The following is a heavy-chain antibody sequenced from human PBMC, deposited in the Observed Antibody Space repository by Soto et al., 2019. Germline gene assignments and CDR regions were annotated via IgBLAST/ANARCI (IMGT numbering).Heavy chain of an antibody. CDR3: VRTQASGTIDT. Sequence: PSQTLSLTCAISGDSVSSNSAAWNWIRRSPSRGLEWLGRTYYRSKWYNDYAVSVKSRITINPDTSKNQFSLQLNSVTPEDTDVFYCVRTQASGTIDTWGQGSLVTVSS. J-gene: IGHJ5*02. D-gene: IGHD6-13*01. V-gene: IGHV6-1*01. CDR2: TYYRSKWYN. CDR1: GDSVSSNSAA.